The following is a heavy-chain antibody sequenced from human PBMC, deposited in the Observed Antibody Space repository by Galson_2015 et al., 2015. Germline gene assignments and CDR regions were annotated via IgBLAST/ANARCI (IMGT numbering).Heavy chain of an antibody. Sequence: SVKVPCKASGYTFISYAMHWVRQAPGQRLEWMGWINADNGNTKYSQKFQGRVTITRDTSADTAYMELSGLTSEDTAVYYCARVPGVIAVAGTFDYWGQGTLVTVSS. CDR1: GYTFISYA. J-gene: IGHJ4*02. CDR3: ARVPGVIAVAGTFDY. CDR2: INADNGNT. V-gene: IGHV1-3*01. D-gene: IGHD6-19*01.